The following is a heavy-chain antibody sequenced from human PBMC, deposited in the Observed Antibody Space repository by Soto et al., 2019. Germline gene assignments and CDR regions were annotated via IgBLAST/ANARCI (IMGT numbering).Heavy chain of an antibody. CDR2: IYKSTTT. J-gene: IGHJ5*01. Sequence: TSETLSLTCSVSGDSISTVDYFWAWIRQPPGQALEYIGYIYKSTTTYYNPSFESRVAISLDTSKGQFSLTVTSVTAADTAVYFCARGRYCLTGRCFPNWFDSWGQGTLVTVSS. CDR3: ARGRYCLTGRCFPNWFDS. CDR1: GDSISTVDYF. D-gene: IGHD2-15*01. V-gene: IGHV4-30-4*01.